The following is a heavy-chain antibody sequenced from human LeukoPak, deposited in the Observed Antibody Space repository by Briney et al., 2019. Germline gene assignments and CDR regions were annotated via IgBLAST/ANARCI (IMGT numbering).Heavy chain of an antibody. CDR1: GFTFSGYD. V-gene: IGHV3-13*01. D-gene: IGHD3-10*01. CDR3: AIAPSYYVSGSYHFDD. CDR2: IGTAGDT. Sequence: GGSLRLSCAASGFTFSGYDMHWVRQATGQGLEWVSAIGTAGDTFYPGSVKGRFTISRENAKNSLYLQMNSLRAGDTAVYYCAIAPSYYVSGSYHFDDWGQGTLVTVSS. J-gene: IGHJ4*02.